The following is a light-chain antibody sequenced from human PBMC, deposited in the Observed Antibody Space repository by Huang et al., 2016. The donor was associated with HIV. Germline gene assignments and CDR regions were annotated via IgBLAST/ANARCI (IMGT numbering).Light chain of an antibody. V-gene: IGKV3-11*01. J-gene: IGKJ4*01. CDR1: QSIHSY. CDR2: DAS. Sequence: EIVLTQSPATLSLSPGESATLSCRASQSIHSYLAWYQQQPGQAPRLLIYDASDRATGIPGRFSGRGSGTDFTLTISNLQSEDFAVYYCQQRSAWPLTFGGGTKVEI. CDR3: QQRSAWPLT.